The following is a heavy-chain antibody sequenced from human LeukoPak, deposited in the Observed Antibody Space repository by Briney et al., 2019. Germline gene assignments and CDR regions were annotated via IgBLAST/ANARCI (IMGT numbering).Heavy chain of an antibody. CDR3: AKDKRRAAAGYD. D-gene: IGHD6-13*01. CDR2: IRYDGSNK. CDR1: GFTFSSYG. Sequence: PGGSLRLSCAASGFTFSSYGMHWVRQAPGKGLEWVAFIRYDGSNKYYADSVKGRFTISRDNSKNTLYLQMNSLRAEDTAVYYCAKDKRRAAAGYDWGQGTLVTVSS. J-gene: IGHJ4*02. V-gene: IGHV3-30*02.